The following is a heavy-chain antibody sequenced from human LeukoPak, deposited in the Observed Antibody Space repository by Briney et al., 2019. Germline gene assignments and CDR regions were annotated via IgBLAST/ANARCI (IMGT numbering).Heavy chain of an antibody. Sequence: PGGSLRLSCAASGFTFSSYWMSWVRQAPGKGLVWVSRINSDGSSTSYADSVKGRFTISRDNAKNTLYLQMNSLRAEDTAVYYCARDLSGIAGYTYGRGIDYWGQGTLVTVSS. D-gene: IGHD5-18*01. J-gene: IGHJ4*02. CDR2: INSDGSST. CDR3: ARDLSGIAGYTYGRGIDY. V-gene: IGHV3-74*01. CDR1: GFTFSSYW.